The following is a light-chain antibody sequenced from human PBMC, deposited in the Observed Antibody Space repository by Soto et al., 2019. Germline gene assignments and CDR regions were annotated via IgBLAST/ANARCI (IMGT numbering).Light chain of an antibody. V-gene: IGKV1-5*01. CDR1: QSISTN. J-gene: IGKJ1*01. Sequence: DIQMTQSPSTLSASVGDRVTITCRASQSISTNLAWYQQKPGKAPKLLSYDASTLESGVPSSFSDSGSGTTCTHTIGSLQPDDFATYYCKHYIFYSQWTFGQGTKVDIK. CDR3: KHYIFYSQWT. CDR2: DAS.